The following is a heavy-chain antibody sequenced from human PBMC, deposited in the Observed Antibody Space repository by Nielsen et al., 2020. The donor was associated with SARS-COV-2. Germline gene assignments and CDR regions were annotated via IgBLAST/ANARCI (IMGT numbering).Heavy chain of an antibody. Sequence: SETLSLTCTVSGGSINSYYWSWIRQPPGKGLEWIGYIFYSGSTNYNPSLKSRVTISVDTSKNQFYLKLSSVTAADTAVYYCAREAYSTRTFDYWGLGTLVTVSS. V-gene: IGHV4-59*12. CDR2: IFYSGST. CDR3: AREAYSTRTFDY. D-gene: IGHD2-21*01. J-gene: IGHJ4*02. CDR1: GGSINSYY.